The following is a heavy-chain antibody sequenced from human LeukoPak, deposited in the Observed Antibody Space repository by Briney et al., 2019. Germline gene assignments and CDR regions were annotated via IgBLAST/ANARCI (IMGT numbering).Heavy chain of an antibody. CDR1: GGSISSYY. D-gene: IGHD4-23*01. CDR2: IYYSGST. CDR3: ARDNGGPHDY. V-gene: IGHV4-59*01. J-gene: IGHJ4*02. Sequence: SETLSLTCTVSGGSISSYYWSWIRQPPGKGLEWIGYIYYSGSTNYNPSLKSRVTISVDTSKNQFSLKLSSVTAADTAVYYCARDNGGPHDYWGQGTLVTVSS.